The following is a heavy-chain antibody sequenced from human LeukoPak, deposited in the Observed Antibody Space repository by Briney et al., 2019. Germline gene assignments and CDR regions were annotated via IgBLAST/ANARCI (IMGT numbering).Heavy chain of an antibody. CDR2: ISGSGGST. CDR1: GFAVSSSY. J-gene: IGHJ4*02. CDR3: AKAYNDILTGDDY. Sequence: GGSLRLSCAASGFAVSSSYVSWVRQAPGKGLEWVSGISGSGGSTYYADSVKGRFTISRDNSKNTLFLQMNSLRAEDTAVYYCAKAYNDILTGDDYWGQGTLVTVSS. V-gene: IGHV3-23*01. D-gene: IGHD3-9*01.